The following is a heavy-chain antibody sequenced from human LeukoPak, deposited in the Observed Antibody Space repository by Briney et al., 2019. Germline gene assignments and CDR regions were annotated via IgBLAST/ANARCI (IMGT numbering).Heavy chain of an antibody. CDR2: IYHSGST. CDR3: ARDGGVRGALDY. D-gene: IGHD3-10*01. J-gene: IGHJ4*02. CDR1: GGSISSSNW. V-gene: IGHV4-4*02. Sequence: SETLSLTCAVSGGSISSSNWWGWVRPPPGKGLGWIGEIYHSGSTNYNPSLKSRVTISVDKSKNQFSLKLSSVTAADTAVYYCARDGGVRGALDYWGQGTLVTVSS.